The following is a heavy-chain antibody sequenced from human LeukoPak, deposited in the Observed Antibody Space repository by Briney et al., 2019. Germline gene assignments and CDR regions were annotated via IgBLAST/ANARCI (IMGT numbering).Heavy chain of an antibody. CDR1: GYTFSIYY. J-gene: IGHJ4*02. Sequence: ASVKVSCKASGYTFSIYYLHWVRQAPGQGLEWVGMINPSGGITTYAQKFQGRVTMTRDTSTSTVYMELSSLRSEDTAVYYCARGTAVTIYFDYWGQGTLVTVSS. CDR3: ARGTAVTIYFDY. CDR2: INPSGGIT. V-gene: IGHV1-46*01. D-gene: IGHD4-17*01.